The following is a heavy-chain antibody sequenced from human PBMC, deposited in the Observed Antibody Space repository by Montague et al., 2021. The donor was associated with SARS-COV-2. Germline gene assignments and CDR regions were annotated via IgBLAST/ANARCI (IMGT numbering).Heavy chain of an antibody. CDR1: GGSISSYY. V-gene: IGHV4-59*01. Sequence: SETLSLTCTVSGGSISSYYWSWIRQPPGKGLEWIGYIYYSGSTNYNPSLKSRVTISVDTSKNQFSLKLSSVTAADTAVYYCARAHWYNYDSSGWRFDPCGQGTLVTVSS. J-gene: IGHJ5*02. D-gene: IGHD3-22*01. CDR3: ARAHWYNYDSSGWRFDP. CDR2: IYYSGST.